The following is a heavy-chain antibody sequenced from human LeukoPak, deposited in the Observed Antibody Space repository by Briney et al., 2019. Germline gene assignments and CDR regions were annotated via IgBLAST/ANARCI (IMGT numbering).Heavy chain of an antibody. CDR1: GFTFSSYA. J-gene: IGHJ4*02. V-gene: IGHV3-23*01. CDR3: AKRGYDRGGYYGYFDY. Sequence: GGSLRLSCAASGFTFSSYAMSWVRQAPGKGLEWVSVISGSGGSTYYVDSVEGRFTISRDNSMNTLFLQMNSLRAEDTAVYYCAKRGYDRGGYYGYFDYWGQGTLVTVSS. D-gene: IGHD3-22*01. CDR2: ISGSGGST.